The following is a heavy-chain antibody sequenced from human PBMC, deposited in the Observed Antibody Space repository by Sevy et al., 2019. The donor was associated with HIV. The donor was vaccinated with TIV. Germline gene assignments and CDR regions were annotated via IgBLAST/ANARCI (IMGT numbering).Heavy chain of an antibody. D-gene: IGHD3-22*01. CDR1: GGSISGSFY. V-gene: IGHV4-4*07. Sequence: SETLSLTCTVSGGSISGSFYWSWVRQSAGKGLEWIGRIYTSGSTNYNPSLKSRVTMSVDTSKNQFSLSLTSVTAADTAVYYCARAPYYYDSSGYLSALVGVWGQGTTVTVSS. CDR3: ARAPYYYDSSGYLSALVGV. CDR2: IYTSGST. J-gene: IGHJ6*02.